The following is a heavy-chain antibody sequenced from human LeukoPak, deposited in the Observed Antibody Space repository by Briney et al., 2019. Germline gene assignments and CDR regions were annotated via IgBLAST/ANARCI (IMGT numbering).Heavy chain of an antibody. CDR1: GYTFTSYG. CDR2: INAGNGNT. CDR3: ARGVLAARPSDYYYYYMDV. D-gene: IGHD6-6*01. Sequence: ASVKVSCKASGYTFTSYGISWVRQAPGQRLEWMGWINAGNGNTKYSQEFQGRVTITRDTSASTAYMELSRLRSEDMAVYYCARGVLAARPSDYYYYYMDVWGKGTTVTVSS. J-gene: IGHJ6*03. V-gene: IGHV1-3*03.